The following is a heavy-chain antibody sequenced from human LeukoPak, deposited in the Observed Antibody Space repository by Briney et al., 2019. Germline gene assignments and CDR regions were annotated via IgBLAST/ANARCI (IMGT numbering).Heavy chain of an antibody. CDR2: ICPGDSDT. D-gene: IGHD3-3*01. V-gene: IGHV5-51*01. J-gene: IGHJ4*02. CDR3: ARAAGGGVAEY. Sequence: GESLKISCKASGYTFTNYWIGWVRQMPGKGLEWMGIICPGDSDTRYSPSFQGQVTISADRSISTAYLQWSSLKASDTAMYYCARAAGGGVAEYWGQGTLVTVSS. CDR1: GYTFTNYW.